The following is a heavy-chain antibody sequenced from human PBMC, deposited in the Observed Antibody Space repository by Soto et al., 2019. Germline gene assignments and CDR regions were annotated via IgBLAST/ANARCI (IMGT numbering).Heavy chain of an antibody. J-gene: IGHJ4*02. V-gene: IGHV3-49*03. CDR3: TRDGPLRTLVRGVKYYFDY. Sequence: GGSLRLSCTASGFTFGDYDMSWFRQAPGKGLEWVSFIRRKGYGETTEYAASVKGRFTISRDDSKSIAYLQMNSLKTEDTAVYYCTRDGPLRTLVRGVKYYFDYWGQGTPVTVSS. CDR2: IRRKGYGETT. CDR1: GFTFGDYD. D-gene: IGHD3-10*01.